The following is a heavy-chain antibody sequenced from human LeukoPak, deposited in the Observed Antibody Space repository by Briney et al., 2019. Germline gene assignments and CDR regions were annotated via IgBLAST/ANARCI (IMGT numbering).Heavy chain of an antibody. CDR1: GFTFSSYW. V-gene: IGHV3-74*03. J-gene: IGHJ4*02. D-gene: IGHD4-17*01. Sequence: TGGSLRLSCAASGFTFSSYWMHWVRQAPGKGLVWVSGISRDGRTTTYADSVKGRFTISRDNAKNTLYLQMNSLRAEDTSVYYCGASENFDYWGQGTLVTVSS. CDR3: GASENFDY. CDR2: ISRDGRTT.